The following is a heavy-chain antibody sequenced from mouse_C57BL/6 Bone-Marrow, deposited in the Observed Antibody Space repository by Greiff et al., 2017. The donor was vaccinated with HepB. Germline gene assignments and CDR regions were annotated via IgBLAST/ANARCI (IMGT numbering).Heavy chain of an antibody. CDR1: GYTFTDYY. CDR2: IYPGSGNT. CDR3: ALYSNLFAY. Sequence: LVESGAELVRPGASVKLSCKASGYTFTDYYINWVKQRPGQGLEWIARIYPGSGNTYYNEKFKGKATLTAEKSSSTAYMQLSSLTSEDSAVYFCALYSNLFAYWGQGTLVTVSA. J-gene: IGHJ3*01. D-gene: IGHD2-5*01. V-gene: IGHV1-76*01.